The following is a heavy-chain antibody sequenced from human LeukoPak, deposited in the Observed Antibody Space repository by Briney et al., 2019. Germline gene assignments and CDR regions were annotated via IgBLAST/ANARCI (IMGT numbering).Heavy chain of an antibody. Sequence: GGSLRLSCALSGFTFSACELTWVRQAPGKGLEWVSYISRSGSTRYYADSVKGRFTISRDNAKNSLYLQMNSLRAKDTAVYYCARVATMVRVPLDALDIWGQGTMVSVSS. D-gene: IGHD3-10*01. V-gene: IGHV3-48*03. CDR1: GFTFSACE. CDR3: ARVATMVRVPLDALDI. CDR2: ISRSGSTR. J-gene: IGHJ3*02.